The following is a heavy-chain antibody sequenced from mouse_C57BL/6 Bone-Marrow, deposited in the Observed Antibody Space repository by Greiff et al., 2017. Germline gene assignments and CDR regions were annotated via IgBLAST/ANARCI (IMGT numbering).Heavy chain of an antibody. CDR2: ISSGGSYT. CDR1: GFTFSSYG. J-gene: IGHJ2*01. CDR3: ARHGGYYGSSPYYFDY. D-gene: IGHD1-1*01. Sequence: EVHLVESGGDLVKPGGSLKLSCAASGFTFSSYGMSWVRQTPDKRLEWVATISSGGSYTYYPDSVKGRFTISGDNAKNTLYLQMSSLKSEDTAMYYCARHGGYYGSSPYYFDYGGQGTTLTVSS. V-gene: IGHV5-6*01.